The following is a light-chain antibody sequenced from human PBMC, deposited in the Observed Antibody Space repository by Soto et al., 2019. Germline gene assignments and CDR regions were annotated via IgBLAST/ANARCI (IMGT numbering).Light chain of an antibody. Sequence: DIQMTQSPSTLSASVGDRVTITCRASQSISRWLAWYRQKPGKAPNLLIYDASSLESGVPSRFSGSGSGTEFTLTISSLHPDDFATYYCQQYNSFSWTFGQGTKVEIK. V-gene: IGKV1-5*01. J-gene: IGKJ1*01. CDR2: DAS. CDR1: QSISRW. CDR3: QQYNSFSWT.